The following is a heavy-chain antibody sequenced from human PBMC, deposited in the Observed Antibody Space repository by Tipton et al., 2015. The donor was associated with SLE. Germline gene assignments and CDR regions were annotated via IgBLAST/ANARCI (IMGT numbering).Heavy chain of an antibody. CDR1: GYIFTSRD. Sequence: QVQLVQSGAEVKKPGASATVSCKASGYIFTSRDINWVRQATGQGLEWMGWMNPNSGDTGFAQKFQGRVTMTRDTSIGTAYLELSSLTSDDTAVYFCARVYGGSSDYWGQGTLVTVSS. CDR2: MNPNSGDT. V-gene: IGHV1-8*01. CDR3: ARVYGGSSDY. D-gene: IGHD4/OR15-4a*01. J-gene: IGHJ4*02.